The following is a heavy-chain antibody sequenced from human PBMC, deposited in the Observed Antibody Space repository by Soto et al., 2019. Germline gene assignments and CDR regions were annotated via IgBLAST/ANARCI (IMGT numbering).Heavy chain of an antibody. CDR2: INPNSGGT. J-gene: IGHJ4*02. Sequence: GASVKVSCKASGYTFTGYYMHWVRQAPGQGLEWMGWINPNSGGTNYAQKFQGWVTMTRDTSISTAYMELSRLRSDDTAVYYCARVRYNWNDVSYFDYWGQGTLVTVSS. CDR1: GYTFTGYY. D-gene: IGHD1-1*01. CDR3: ARVRYNWNDVSYFDY. V-gene: IGHV1-2*04.